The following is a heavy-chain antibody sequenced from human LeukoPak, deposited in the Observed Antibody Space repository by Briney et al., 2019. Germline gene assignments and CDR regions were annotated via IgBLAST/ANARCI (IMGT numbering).Heavy chain of an antibody. Sequence: GRSLRLSCAASGFTFSNYAMHWVRQAPGKGLEWVAVISYDGSNKYYADSVKGRFTISRDNSKNTLYLQMNSLRAEDTVVYYCAREPYSSGWYFSYYFDYWGQGTLVTVSS. J-gene: IGHJ4*02. CDR2: ISYDGSNK. D-gene: IGHD6-19*01. V-gene: IGHV3-30-3*01. CDR3: AREPYSSGWYFSYYFDY. CDR1: GFTFSNYA.